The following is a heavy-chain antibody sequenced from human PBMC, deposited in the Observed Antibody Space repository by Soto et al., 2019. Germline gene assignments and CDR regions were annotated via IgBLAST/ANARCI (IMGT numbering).Heavy chain of an antibody. CDR1: GGSISSYY. CDR3: ASMGYHYGSGSYPLDY. Sequence: QVQLQESGPGLVKPSETLSLTCTVSGGSISSYYWTWIRQPPGKGLEWIGFIYNSGSTHYNPSLSSRVTITADTSKHQFSLKLRSVTAADTAVYYCASMGYHYGSGSYPLDYWGQGTLVTVSS. CDR2: IYNSGST. D-gene: IGHD3-10*01. V-gene: IGHV4-59*08. J-gene: IGHJ4*02.